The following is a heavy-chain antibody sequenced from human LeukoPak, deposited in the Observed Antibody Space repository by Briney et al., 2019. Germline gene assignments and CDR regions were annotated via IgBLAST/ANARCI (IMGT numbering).Heavy chain of an antibody. D-gene: IGHD5-24*01. CDR1: GFTFSSYA. V-gene: IGHV3-30*01. J-gene: IGHJ4*02. CDR3: ASRDGYNYGWYYFDY. Sequence: GRSLRLSCAASGFTFSSYAMHWVRQAPGKGLEWVAVISYDGSNKYYADSVKGRFTISRDNSKKTLYLQMNSLRAEDTAVCYCASRDGYNYGWYYFDYWGQGTLVTVSS. CDR2: ISYDGSNK.